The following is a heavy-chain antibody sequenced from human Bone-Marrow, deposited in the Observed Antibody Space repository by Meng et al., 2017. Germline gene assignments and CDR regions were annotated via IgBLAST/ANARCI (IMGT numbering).Heavy chain of an antibody. CDR1: GFTFDDYG. CDR2: ISGSGGST. J-gene: IGHJ4*02. D-gene: IGHD5-12*01. CDR3: AKTARGYVRPPFDY. Sequence: GESLKISCAASGFTFDDYGMSWVRQAPGKGLEWVSAISGSGGSTYYADSVKGRFTISRDNSKNTLYLQMNSLRAEDTAVYYCAKTARGYVRPPFDYWGQGTLVTVSS. V-gene: IGHV3-23*01.